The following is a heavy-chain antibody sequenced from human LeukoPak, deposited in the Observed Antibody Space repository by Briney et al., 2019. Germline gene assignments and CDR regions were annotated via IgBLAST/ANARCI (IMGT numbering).Heavy chain of an antibody. CDR3: AKDFTEDNYCSSTSCYVPHVWDY. D-gene: IGHD2-2*01. V-gene: IGHV1-18*01. J-gene: IGHJ4*02. CDR2: ISAYNGNT. Sequence: ASVKVSCKASGYTFTSYGISWVRQAPGQGLEWMGWISAYNGNTNYAQKLQGRVTMTTDTSTSTAYMELRSLRSDDTAVYYCAKDFTEDNYCSSTSCYVPHVWDYWGQGTLVTVSS. CDR1: GYTFTSYG.